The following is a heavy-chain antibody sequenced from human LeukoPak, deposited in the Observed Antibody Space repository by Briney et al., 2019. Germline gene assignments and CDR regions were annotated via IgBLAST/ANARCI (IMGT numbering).Heavy chain of an antibody. V-gene: IGHV4-59*08. CDR3: ARRVYGSSFDY. CDR1: GGSISSYY. D-gene: IGHD2-2*03. CDR2: IYYSGST. J-gene: IGHJ4*02. Sequence: SETLSLTCTVSGGSISSYYWSWIRQPPGKGLEWIGYIYYSGSTNYNPSLKSRVTISVDTSKTQSSLKLSSVTAADTAVYYCARRVYGSSFDYWGQGTLVTVSS.